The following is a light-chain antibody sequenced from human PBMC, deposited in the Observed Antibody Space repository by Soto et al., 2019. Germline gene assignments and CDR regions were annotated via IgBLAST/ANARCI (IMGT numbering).Light chain of an antibody. V-gene: IGKV1-5*03. Sequence: DIQMTQSPSTRSASVGDRVTITCRASQSLTSWLTWYQQKPGKAPKFLIYNTSILESGVPSRFSGSGSGTEFNLTLSSLQPDDFATYYCQHYDNYLWTFGQGTKVEIK. CDR3: QHYDNYLWT. CDR1: QSLTSW. CDR2: NTS. J-gene: IGKJ1*01.